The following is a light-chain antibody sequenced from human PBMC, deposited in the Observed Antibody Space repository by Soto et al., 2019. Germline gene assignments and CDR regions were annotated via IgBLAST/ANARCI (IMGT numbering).Light chain of an antibody. V-gene: IGLV1-40*01. Sequence: QSVLTQPTSVSGAPGQSVTISCTGSSSNIGAGFDVHWYQQLPGTAPKFLIYGNHNRPSGVPDRFSGSKSGTSASLVITGLLGEDEGDYYCQSYDSSLFVVFGGGTKLTVL. J-gene: IGLJ2*01. CDR2: GNH. CDR1: SSNIGAGFD. CDR3: QSYDSSLFVV.